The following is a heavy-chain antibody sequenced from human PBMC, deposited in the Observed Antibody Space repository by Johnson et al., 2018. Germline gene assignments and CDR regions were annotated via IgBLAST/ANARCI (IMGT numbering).Heavy chain of an antibody. J-gene: IGHJ6*02. Sequence: VQLVESGGGLVQPGGSLRLSCAASGFTFSSYAMSWVRQAPGKGLEWVSAISGSGGSTYYADSVKGRFTISRDNSKNKLYRQMNSLRAEDAAVDYCAKEVVAGTSSSGYYGMDVWGQGTTVTVSS. CDR1: GFTFSSYA. CDR3: AKEVVAGTSSSGYYGMDV. CDR2: ISGSGGST. V-gene: IGHV3-23*04. D-gene: IGHD2-15*01.